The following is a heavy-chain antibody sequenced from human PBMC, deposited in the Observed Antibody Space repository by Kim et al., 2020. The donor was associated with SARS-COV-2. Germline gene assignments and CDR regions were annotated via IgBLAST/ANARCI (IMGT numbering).Heavy chain of an antibody. V-gene: IGHV1-69*13. CDR2: IIPIFGTA. J-gene: IGHJ4*02. D-gene: IGHD3-10*01. Sequence: SVKVSCKASGGTFSSYAISWVRQAPGQGLEWMGGIIPIFGTANYAQKFQGRVTITADESTSTAYMELSSLRSEDTAVYYCAKTYYYGSGSYQDYWGQGTLVTVSS. CDR3: AKTYYYGSGSYQDY. CDR1: GGTFSSYA.